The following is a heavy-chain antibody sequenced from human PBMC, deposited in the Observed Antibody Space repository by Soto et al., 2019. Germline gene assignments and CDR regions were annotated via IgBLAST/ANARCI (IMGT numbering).Heavy chain of an antibody. J-gene: IGHJ4*02. Sequence: PGGSLRLSCAASGFTFSTYAMSWVRQAPGKGLEWVSAISGSGGSTYYADSVKGRFTISRDNSKNTLYLQMNSLRAEDTAVYYCENSFRHSSSWYFFDYWGQGTLVTVSS. D-gene: IGHD6-13*01. CDR3: ENSFRHSSSWYFFDY. CDR2: ISGSGGST. V-gene: IGHV3-23*01. CDR1: GFTFSTYA.